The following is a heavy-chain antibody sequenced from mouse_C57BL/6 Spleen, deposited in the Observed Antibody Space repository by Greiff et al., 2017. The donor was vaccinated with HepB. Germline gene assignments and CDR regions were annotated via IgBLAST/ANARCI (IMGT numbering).Heavy chain of an antibody. J-gene: IGHJ4*01. V-gene: IGHV1-58*01. CDR3: ARNDGYYDYAMDY. CDR1: GYTFTSYG. CDR2: IYIGNGYT. D-gene: IGHD2-3*01. Sequence: VQLKESGAELVRPGSSVKMSCKTSGYTFTSYGINWVKQRPGQGLEWIGYIYIGNGYTEYNEKFKSKAKLTSDTSSSTAYMQLSSLTSEDSAIYFCARNDGYYDYAMDYWGQGTSVTVSS.